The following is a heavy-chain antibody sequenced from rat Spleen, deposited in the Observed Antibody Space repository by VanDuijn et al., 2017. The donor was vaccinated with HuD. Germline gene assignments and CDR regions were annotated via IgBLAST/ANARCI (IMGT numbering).Heavy chain of an antibody. J-gene: IGHJ2*01. Sequence: EVQLVESGGGLVQPGRSLKLSCAASGFTLSNYAMAWVRQAPKKGLEWVATISYDGGTTDYRDSVKGRFTISRDNAKSTLYLQMDSLRSEDTATYYCARRPGDFDYWGQGVMVTVSS. CDR3: ARRPGDFDY. CDR1: GFTLSNYA. V-gene: IGHV5-29*01. D-gene: IGHD1-4*01. CDR2: ISYDGGTT.